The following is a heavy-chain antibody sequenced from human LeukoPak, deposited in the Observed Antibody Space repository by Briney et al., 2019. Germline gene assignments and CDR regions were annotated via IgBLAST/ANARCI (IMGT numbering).Heavy chain of an antibody. J-gene: IGHJ4*02. CDR1: GNSFGDYY. CDR3: ARGLASGYPPIPFDY. Sequence: PSETLSLTCTVSGNSFGDYYWSWIRQPAGKGLEWIGRIYTSGSTTYNPSLKSRVTMSVDTSKMQFSLNLSSVTAADTAIYYCARGLASGYPPIPFDYWGQGNLVTVSS. V-gene: IGHV4-4*07. D-gene: IGHD3-3*01. CDR2: IYTSGST.